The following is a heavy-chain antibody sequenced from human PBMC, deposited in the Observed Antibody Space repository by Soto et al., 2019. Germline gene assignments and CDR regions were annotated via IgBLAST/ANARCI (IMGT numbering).Heavy chain of an antibody. CDR1: GGTFSSYA. D-gene: IGHD3-10*01. CDR3: ARGARTYGSGSYIFVY. Sequence: SVKVSCKASGGTFSSYAISWVRQAPGQGLEWMGGIIPIFGTANYAQKFQGRVTITADESTSTAYMELNSLRSEDTAVYYCARGARTYGSGSYIFVYWGQGTLVTVSS. CDR2: IIPIFGTA. V-gene: IGHV1-69*13. J-gene: IGHJ4*02.